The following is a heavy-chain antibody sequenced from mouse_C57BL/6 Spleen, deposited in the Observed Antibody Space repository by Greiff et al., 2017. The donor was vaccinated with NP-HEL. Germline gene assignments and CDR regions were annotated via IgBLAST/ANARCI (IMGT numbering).Heavy chain of an antibody. J-gene: IGHJ2*01. CDR2: INPSSGYT. Sequence: QVQLNESGAELARPGASVKMSCKASGYTFTSYTMHWVKQRPGQGLEWIGYINPSSGYTKYNQKFKDKATLTADKSSSTAYMQLSSLTSEDSAVYYCAPSRELTVDYWGQGTTLTVSS. CDR1: GYTFTSYT. D-gene: IGHD6-1*01. CDR3: APSRELTVDY. V-gene: IGHV1-4*01.